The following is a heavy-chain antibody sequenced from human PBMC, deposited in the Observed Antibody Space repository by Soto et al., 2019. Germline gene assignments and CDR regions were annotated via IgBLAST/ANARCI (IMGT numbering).Heavy chain of an antibody. V-gene: IGHV3-23*01. J-gene: IGHJ4*02. CDR3: AKGSIERWFGDLLFDY. CDR1: GFTFSSYA. D-gene: IGHD3-10*01. Sequence: GGSLRLSCAASGFTFSSYAMSWVRQAPGKGLEWVSGITGSGDNTYYADSVKGRFTISRDNSKNTLYLQMDSLRAEDTAVYYCAKGSIERWFGDLLFDYWGQGTLVTVSS. CDR2: ITGSGDNT.